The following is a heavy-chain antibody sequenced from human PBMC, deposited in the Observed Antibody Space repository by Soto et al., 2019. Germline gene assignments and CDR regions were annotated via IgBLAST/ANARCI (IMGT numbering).Heavy chain of an antibody. CDR1: GYSFTSYW. V-gene: IGHV5-51*01. J-gene: IGHJ6*02. Sequence: GESLKISCKGSGYSFTSYWIGWVRQMPRKGLEWMGIIYPGDSDTRYSPSFQGQVTISADKSISTAYLQWSSLKASDTAMYYCARGEGGDIVVVPAAPFPMDVWGQGTTVTVSS. D-gene: IGHD2-2*01. CDR2: IYPGDSDT. CDR3: ARGEGGDIVVVPAAPFPMDV.